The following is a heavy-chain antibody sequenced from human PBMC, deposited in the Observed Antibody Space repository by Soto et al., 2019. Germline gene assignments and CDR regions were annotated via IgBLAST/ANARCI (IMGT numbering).Heavy chain of an antibody. D-gene: IGHD3-10*01. Sequence: QVQLVQSGAEVKKPGASVKVSCKASGYTFTSYGISWVRQAPGQGLEWMGWISAYNGNTNYAQKLPGRVTMTTDTSTSTAYMELRSLISDDPAVYYCARGNTMVRGVILYYFDYWGQGTLVTVSS. V-gene: IGHV1-18*01. CDR1: GYTFTSYG. CDR3: ARGNTMVRGVILYYFDY. CDR2: ISAYNGNT. J-gene: IGHJ4*02.